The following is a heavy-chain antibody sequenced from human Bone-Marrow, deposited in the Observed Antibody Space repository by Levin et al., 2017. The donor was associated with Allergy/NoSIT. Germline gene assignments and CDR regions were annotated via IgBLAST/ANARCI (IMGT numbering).Heavy chain of an antibody. CDR3: VKGAIYYYDTSTSHYSDWHAFEI. J-gene: IGHJ3*02. CDR1: GFIFDDYD. CDR2: ISWANGTL. V-gene: IGHV3-9*01. D-gene: IGHD3-22*01. Sequence: PGGSLRLSCAASGFIFDDYDMHWVRQAPGKGLEWVSGISWANGTLGYADSVKGRFTISRDDAKTSLYLQLNTLRPADTALYYCVKGAIYYYDTSTSHYSDWHAFEIWGRGTMVTVSS.